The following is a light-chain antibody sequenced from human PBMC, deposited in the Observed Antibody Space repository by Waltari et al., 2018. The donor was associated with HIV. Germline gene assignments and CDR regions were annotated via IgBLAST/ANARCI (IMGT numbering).Light chain of an antibody. J-gene: IGKJ2*01. CDR3: QQYLSAPFT. CDR1: ESVLYSSNNENY. CDR2: WAS. V-gene: IGKV4-1*01. Sequence: DIVMTQSPDSLAVSLGERATINGKSSESVLYSSNNENYLAWYQQKPGQPPRLLIYWASTRESGVPDRFSGSGSGTDFTLTISSLQAEDVAIYYCQQYLSAPFTFGQGSKLEIK.